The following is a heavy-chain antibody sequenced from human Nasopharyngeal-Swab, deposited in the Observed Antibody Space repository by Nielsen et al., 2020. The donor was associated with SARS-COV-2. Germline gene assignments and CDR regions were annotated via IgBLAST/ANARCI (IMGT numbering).Heavy chain of an antibody. D-gene: IGHD5-18*01. Sequence: GGSLRLTCAASGFTFSYYWMSWVRQAPGKGLEWVANIKQDGGDKSYVDSAKGRFTISRDNAKNSLYLQMNSLRAEDTAVYYCARVRNSYDDFDYWGQGTLVTVSS. CDR3: ARVRNSYDDFDY. V-gene: IGHV3-7*01. CDR2: IKQDGGDK. CDR1: GFTFSYYW. J-gene: IGHJ4*02.